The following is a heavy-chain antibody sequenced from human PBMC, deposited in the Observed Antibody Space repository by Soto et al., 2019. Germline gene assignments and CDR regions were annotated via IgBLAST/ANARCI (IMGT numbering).Heavy chain of an antibody. V-gene: IGHV1-8*01. CDR3: ARGGLITMVRGARGYYYYYMDV. J-gene: IGHJ6*03. Sequence: GASVKVSCKASGYTFTSYDINWVRQATGQGLEWMGWMNPNSGNTGYAQKFQGRVTMTRNTSISTAYMELSSLRSEDPAVYYCARGGLITMVRGARGYYYYYMDVWGKGTTVTVSS. CDR2: MNPNSGNT. CDR1: GYTFTSYD. D-gene: IGHD3-10*01.